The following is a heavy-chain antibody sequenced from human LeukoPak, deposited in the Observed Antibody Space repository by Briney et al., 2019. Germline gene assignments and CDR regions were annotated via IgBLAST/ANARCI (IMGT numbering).Heavy chain of an antibody. V-gene: IGHV3-23*01. Sequence: GGSLRLSCVASGFTFSNHGMNWVRQAPGKGLEWVSGISPSGDITYYADSVKGRFTISRDNSKNTLYLEVISLTAEDTAVYYCAKDDAWLRFGEWSQGTLVTVSS. CDR1: GFTFSNHG. J-gene: IGHJ4*02. CDR3: AKDDAWLRFGE. D-gene: IGHD3-10*01. CDR2: ISPSGDIT.